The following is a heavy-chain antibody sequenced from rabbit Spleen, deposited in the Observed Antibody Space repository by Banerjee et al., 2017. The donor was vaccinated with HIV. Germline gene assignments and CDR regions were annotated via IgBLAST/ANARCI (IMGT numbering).Heavy chain of an antibody. Sequence: QEQLVESGGGLVKPGASLTLTCKASGFSFSSSAYICWVRHAPGKGLEWIACIDTGSSGFSYFATWAKGRFTISKTSSTTVTLQMTSLTAADTATYFCARDTSSSFSSYGMDLWGPGTLVTVS. CDR1: GFSFSSSAY. V-gene: IGHV1S45*01. CDR2: IDTGSSGFS. D-gene: IGHD1-1*01. J-gene: IGHJ6*01. CDR3: ARDTSSSFSSYGMDL.